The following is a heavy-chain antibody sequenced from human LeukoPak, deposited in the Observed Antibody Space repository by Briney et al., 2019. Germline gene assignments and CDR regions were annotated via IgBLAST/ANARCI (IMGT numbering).Heavy chain of an antibody. CDR2: INPDGSNM. V-gene: IGHV3-7*01. CDR1: GFSFSSYW. J-gene: IGHJ4*02. D-gene: IGHD6-19*01. Sequence: GGSLRLSCAASGFSFSSYWMSWVRQAPGKGLAWVANINPDGSNMLYVDSVKGRFTISRDNAKNSLYLQMNNLRAEDTAVYFCVSGLQWLYWGQGTLVTVSS. CDR3: VSGLQWLY.